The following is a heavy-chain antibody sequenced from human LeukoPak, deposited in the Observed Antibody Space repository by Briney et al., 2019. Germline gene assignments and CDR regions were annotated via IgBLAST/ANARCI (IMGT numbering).Heavy chain of an antibody. Sequence: SETLSLTCTVSGGSISSYYWSWIRQPPGRGLEWIGYIYYSGSTNYNPSLKSRVTISVDTSKNQFSLKLSSVTAADTAVYYCARYDVVEGYYFDYWGQGTLVTVSS. CDR2: IYYSGST. J-gene: IGHJ4*02. D-gene: IGHD2-21*01. CDR1: GGSISSYY. CDR3: ARYDVVEGYYFDY. V-gene: IGHV4-59*01.